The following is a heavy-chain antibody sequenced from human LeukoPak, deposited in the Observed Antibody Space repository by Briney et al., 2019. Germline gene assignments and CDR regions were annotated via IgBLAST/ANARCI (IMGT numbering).Heavy chain of an antibody. CDR2: ISKSSDRI. CDR1: GFTFSSYS. D-gene: IGHD1-14*01. CDR3: IVVVEPPDSDGFDV. V-gene: IGHV3-48*04. Sequence: GGSLRLSCAASGFTFSSYSMNWVRQAPGKGLEWVSYISKSSDRIYHADSVKGRFTISRDNASNTLSLEMNSLTIEDMAVYHCIVVVEPPDSDGFDVWGQGTMITVSS. J-gene: IGHJ3*01.